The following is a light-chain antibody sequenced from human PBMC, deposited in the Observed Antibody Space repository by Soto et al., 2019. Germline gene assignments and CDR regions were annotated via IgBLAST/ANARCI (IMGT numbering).Light chain of an antibody. CDR2: GAS. V-gene: IGKV3-15*01. J-gene: IGKJ4*01. CDR1: QSVSIN. CDR3: QQYNNWPPLT. Sequence: EIVMTQSPATLSVSPGERATLSCRASQSVSINLAWYQQKPGQAPRLLIYGASTRATGIPARFSGSGSGTEFTLTISSLQSEYFAAYYCQQYNNWPPLTFGGGTKVEIK.